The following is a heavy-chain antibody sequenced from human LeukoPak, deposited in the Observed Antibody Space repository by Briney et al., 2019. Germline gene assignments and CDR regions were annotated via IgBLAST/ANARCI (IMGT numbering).Heavy chain of an antibody. J-gene: IGHJ6*02. CDR3: ARAQNSYYDFWSGDYGMDV. V-gene: IGHV4-59*01. Sequence: SETLSLTCTVSGGSISSYYWSWIRQTPGKGLEWIGDIYYSGSTNYNPSLKSRVTISVDTSKNQFSLKLSSVTAADTAVYYCARAQNSYYDFWSGDYGMDVWGQGTTVTVSS. CDR2: IYYSGST. D-gene: IGHD3-3*01. CDR1: GGSISSYY.